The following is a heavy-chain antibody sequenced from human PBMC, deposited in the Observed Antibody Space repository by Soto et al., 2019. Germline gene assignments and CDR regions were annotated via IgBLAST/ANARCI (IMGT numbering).Heavy chain of an antibody. Sequence: QLQLQESGPGLVKPSETLSLTCTVSGGSISGASYYWGWIRQPPGLGLEWIGNFYYGGNSYYNPSLKSRLTISVDTSKNQFSLKLSSVTAADTAVYYCARGSGSYGSRADYWGQGTLVTVSS. CDR2: FYYGGNS. J-gene: IGHJ4*02. CDR3: ARGSGSYGSRADY. D-gene: IGHD3-10*01. V-gene: IGHV4-39*01. CDR1: GGSISGASYY.